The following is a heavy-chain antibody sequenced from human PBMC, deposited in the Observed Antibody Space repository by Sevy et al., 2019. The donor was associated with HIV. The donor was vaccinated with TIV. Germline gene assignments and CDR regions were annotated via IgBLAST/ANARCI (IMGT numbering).Heavy chain of an antibody. Sequence: ASVKVSCKVSGSTLTRLSMHWVRQAPGKGLEWMASFDPEDGKTVYAQKFQARVTMTEDTSTDTAYMGLISLRSEDTAAYYCATTKDYYDNSGDPFDYWGQGTLVTVSS. D-gene: IGHD3-22*01. CDR3: ATTKDYYDNSGDPFDY. V-gene: IGHV1-24*01. J-gene: IGHJ4*02. CDR2: FDPEDGKT. CDR1: GSTLTRLS.